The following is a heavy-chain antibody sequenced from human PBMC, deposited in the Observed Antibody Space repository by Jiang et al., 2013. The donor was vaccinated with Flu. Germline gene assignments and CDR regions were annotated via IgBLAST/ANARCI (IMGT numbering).Heavy chain of an antibody. D-gene: IGHD3-3*01. J-gene: IGHJ4*02. CDR2: IYYSGST. CDR1: GGSISSSSYY. CDR3: ARGGRDFWSGYSDPPSAVGY. Sequence: PGLVKPSETLSLTCTVSGGSISSSSYYWGWIRQPPGKGLEWIGSIYYSGSTYYNPSLKSRVTISVDTSKNQFSLKLSSVTAADTAVYYCARGGRDFWSGYSDPPSAVGYWGQGTLVTVSS. V-gene: IGHV4-39*01.